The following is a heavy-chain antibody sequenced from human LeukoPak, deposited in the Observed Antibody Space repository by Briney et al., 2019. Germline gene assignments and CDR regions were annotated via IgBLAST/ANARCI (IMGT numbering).Heavy chain of an antibody. CDR2: IYYTGST. Sequence: SETLSLTCTVSGGSISNYYWNWIRQPPGKGLEWIGYIYYTGSTNYNPSLKSRVAISLDTSKNQFALSLSSVTAADTAVYFCARGGPPGYYYDYYMDVWGKGTTVTISS. CDR1: GGSISNYY. CDR3: ARGGPPGYYYDYYMDV. J-gene: IGHJ6*03. V-gene: IGHV4-59*01.